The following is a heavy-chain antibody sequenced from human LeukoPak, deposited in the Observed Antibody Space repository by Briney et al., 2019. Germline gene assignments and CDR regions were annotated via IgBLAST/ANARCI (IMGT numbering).Heavy chain of an antibody. V-gene: IGHV3-20*04. Sequence: RPGGSLRLSCVASGFTFDDHDMSWVRQAPGKGLEWVSNINWNGGSTGYADSVKGRFTISRDNAKNSLYLQMNSLRAEDTAFYYWARGKMVGATAWGGLDYWGQGPLVTVSS. CDR3: ARGKMVGATAWGGLDY. CDR1: GFTFDDHD. D-gene: IGHD1-26*01. CDR2: INWNGGST. J-gene: IGHJ4*02.